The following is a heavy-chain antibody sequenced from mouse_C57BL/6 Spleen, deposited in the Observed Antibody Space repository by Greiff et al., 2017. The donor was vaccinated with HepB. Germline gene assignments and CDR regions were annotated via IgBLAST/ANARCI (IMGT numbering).Heavy chain of an antibody. J-gene: IGHJ2*01. CDR3: ARYGYGNLYFDY. CDR2: INPNNGGT. CDR1: GYTFTDYY. V-gene: IGHV1-26*01. Sequence: EVQLQQSGPELVKPGASVKISCKASGYTFTDYYMNWVKQSHGKSLEWIGDINPNNGGTSYNQKFKGKATLTVDKSSSTAYMELRSLTSEDSAVYYCARYGYGNLYFDYWGQGTTLTVSS. D-gene: IGHD2-1*01.